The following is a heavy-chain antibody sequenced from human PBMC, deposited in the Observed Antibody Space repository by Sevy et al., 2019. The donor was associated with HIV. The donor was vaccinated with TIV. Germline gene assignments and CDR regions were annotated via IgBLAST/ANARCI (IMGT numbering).Heavy chain of an antibody. CDR1: GFTFSSYA. CDR3: AKSPCGVTASTFDI. J-gene: IGHJ3*02. CDR2: ISGSGGST. V-gene: IGHV3-23*01. D-gene: IGHD4-4*01. Sequence: GGSLRLSCAASGFTFSSYAMTWVRQAPGKGLEWVSSISGSGGSTSYADSVKGRFTISRDNSKNTLYLQMNSLRAEDTAVYYCAKSPCGVTASTFDIWGQGTMVTVSS.